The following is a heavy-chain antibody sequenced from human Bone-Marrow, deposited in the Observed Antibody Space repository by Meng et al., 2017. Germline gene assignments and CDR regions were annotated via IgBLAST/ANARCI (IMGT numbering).Heavy chain of an antibody. D-gene: IGHD2-15*01. CDR3: ARDFMCSGGSCLDVFDI. V-gene: IGHV1-18*01. CDR2: ISAYTDSA. J-gene: IGHJ3*02. CDR1: GYSFSIYG. Sequence: ASVKVSCKASGYSFSIYGISWVRQAPGQGLEWMGWISAYTDSAKYAQNLQGRVTMTTDTSTNTIYMEVRSLRSDDTAVYYCARDFMCSGGSCLDVFDIWGQGKKV.